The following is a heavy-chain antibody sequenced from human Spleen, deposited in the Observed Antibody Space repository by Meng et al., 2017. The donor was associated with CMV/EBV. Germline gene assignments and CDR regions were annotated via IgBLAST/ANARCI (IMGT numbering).Heavy chain of an antibody. Sequence: GESLKISCAASGFTFSSYAMSWVRQVPGKGLEWVSIISGRGDSTYYADSVKGRFTISRDNSKNTLYLQMNSLRAEDTAVYYCPKSGGRGGSILQDYYHFGMDVWGQGTTVTVSS. J-gene: IGHJ6*02. CDR1: GFTFSSYA. V-gene: IGHV3-23*01. CDR2: ISGRGDST. CDR3: PKSGGRGGSILQDYYHFGMDV. D-gene: IGHD4-23*01.